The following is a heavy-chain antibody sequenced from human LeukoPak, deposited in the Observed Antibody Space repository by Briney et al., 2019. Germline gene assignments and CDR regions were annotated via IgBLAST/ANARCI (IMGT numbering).Heavy chain of an antibody. CDR2: INPNSGGT. D-gene: IGHD2-15*01. Sequence: ASVKVSXKASGYTFTGYYMHWVRQAPGQGLEWMGRINPNSGGTNYAQKFQGRVTMTRDTSISTAYMELSRLRSDDTAVYYCARISVVVVVAASEVDYWGQGTLVTVSS. CDR3: ARISVVVVVAASEVDY. V-gene: IGHV1-2*06. J-gene: IGHJ4*02. CDR1: GYTFTGYY.